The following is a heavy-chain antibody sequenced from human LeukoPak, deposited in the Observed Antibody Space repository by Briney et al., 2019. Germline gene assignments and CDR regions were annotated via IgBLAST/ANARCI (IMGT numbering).Heavy chain of an antibody. CDR1: GGSISSYY. CDR3: ARDRTYGEWGLD. D-gene: IGHD4-17*01. V-gene: IGHV4-59*01. CDR2: IYYSGST. J-gene: IGHJ4*02. Sequence: SETLSLTXTVSGGSISSYYWSWIRQPPGKGLEWIGYIYYSGSTNYNPSLKSRVTISVDTSKNQFSLKLSSVTAADTAVYYCARDRTYGEWGLDWGQGTLVTVSS.